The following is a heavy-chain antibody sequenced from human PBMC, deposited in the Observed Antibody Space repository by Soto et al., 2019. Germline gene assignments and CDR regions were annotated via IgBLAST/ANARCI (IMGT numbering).Heavy chain of an antibody. V-gene: IGHV3-23*01. CDR1: GFTFVSYA. D-gene: IGHD6-19*01. Sequence: GGSLRLSCAASGFTFVSYAMSWVRLAPGKGLEWVSTTTGSGGSKYYAESVKGRFTVSRDNSDNTLCLQMDSLRADDTAVYYSAKDHSVYSSGGYSGSVYYGLEVLGQETTVTVSS. J-gene: IGHJ6*02. CDR2: TTGSGGSK. CDR3: AKDHSVYSSGGYSGSVYYGLEV.